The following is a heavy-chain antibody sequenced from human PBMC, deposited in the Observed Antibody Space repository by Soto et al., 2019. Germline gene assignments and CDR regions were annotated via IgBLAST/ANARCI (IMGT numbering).Heavy chain of an antibody. Sequence: TLSLTCTVSGVSITTAGYSWSWIRQPPGEALEWIGYVYHTGNAYPKPSLKSRVTISLDSSENQVALKMTAVTASDTALYYCASRHFYYYGLDVWGQGTTVTVS. CDR1: GVSITTAGYS. CDR3: ASRHFYYYGLDV. J-gene: IGHJ6*02. V-gene: IGHV4-30-2*01. CDR2: VYHTGNA.